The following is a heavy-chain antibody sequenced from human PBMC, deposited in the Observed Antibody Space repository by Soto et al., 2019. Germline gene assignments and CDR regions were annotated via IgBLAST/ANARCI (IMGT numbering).Heavy chain of an antibody. D-gene: IGHD3-22*01. CDR2: IKSKTDGGAT. J-gene: IGHJ4*02. CDR1: GFTFSNAW. CDR3: TTDLLYYYDSSGYSTFDY. Sequence: GGSLRLSCAASGFTFSNAWMSWVRQAPGKGLGWVGRIKSKTDGGATDYAAPVKGRFTISRDDSKNTLYLQMNSLKTEDTAVYYCTTDLLYYYDSSGYSTFDYWGQGTLVTVSS. V-gene: IGHV3-15*01.